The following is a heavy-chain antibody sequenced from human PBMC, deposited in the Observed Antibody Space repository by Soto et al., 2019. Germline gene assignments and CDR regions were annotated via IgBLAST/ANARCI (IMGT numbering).Heavy chain of an antibody. CDR3: ARDQWVGDPFDY. J-gene: IGHJ4*02. V-gene: IGHV2-5*02. CDR1: GFSLSTGGVG. D-gene: IGHD3-10*01. CDR2: LYWDDDK. Sequence: QITLKESGPSLVKPTQTLTLTCTFSGFSLSTGGVGVGWIRQPPGKALEWLALLYWDDDKRYSPSLKSTLTITNDTSKNQVVLTMTDVDPVDTATYHCARDQWVGDPFDYWGQGTLVTVSA.